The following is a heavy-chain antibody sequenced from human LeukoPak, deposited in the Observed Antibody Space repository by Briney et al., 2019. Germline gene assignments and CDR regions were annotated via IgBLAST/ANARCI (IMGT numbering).Heavy chain of an antibody. D-gene: IGHD2-2*01. CDR1: GYTFTGYY. J-gene: IGHJ5*02. V-gene: IGHV1-2*02. CDR3: ARGFQLPHPLEDWLDP. CDR2: INPNSGGR. Sequence: ASVKVSCKASGYTFTGYYIHWVRQAPGQGLEWMAWINPNSGGRNYAQKFQGRLTVTRDTSISTSYMELSRLTSNDTAVYFCARGFQLPHPLEDWLDPWGQGTLVTVSS.